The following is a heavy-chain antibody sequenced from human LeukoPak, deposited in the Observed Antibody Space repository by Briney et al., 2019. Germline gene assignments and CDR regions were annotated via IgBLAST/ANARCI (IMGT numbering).Heavy chain of an antibody. CDR1: GFTFSGYS. Sequence: GGSLRLSCAASGFTFSGYSMNWVRQAPGKGLEWVSYISSSSGTIYYADSVKGRFTISRDNAENSLYLQMNSLRDEDTAVYYCTRDLNLYDSSGYYPRWGQGTLVTVSS. V-gene: IGHV3-48*02. J-gene: IGHJ4*02. CDR3: TRDLNLYDSSGYYPR. CDR2: ISSSSGTI. D-gene: IGHD3-22*01.